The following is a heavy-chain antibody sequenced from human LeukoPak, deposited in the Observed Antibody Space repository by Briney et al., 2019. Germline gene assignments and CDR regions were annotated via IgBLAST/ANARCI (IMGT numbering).Heavy chain of an antibody. Sequence: GSLRLSCAASGFTFSSYCMNWIRQPPGKGLEWIGYIYYSRSTYYNPSLKSRVTISVDTSKNQFSLKLSSVTAADTAVYYCARTTEGYCRGRSCYSYYYYMDVWGKGTTVIVSS. V-gene: IGHV4-59*01. J-gene: IGHJ6*03. D-gene: IGHD2-15*01. CDR3: ARTTEGYCRGRSCYSYYYYMDV. CDR1: GFTFSSYC. CDR2: IYYSRST.